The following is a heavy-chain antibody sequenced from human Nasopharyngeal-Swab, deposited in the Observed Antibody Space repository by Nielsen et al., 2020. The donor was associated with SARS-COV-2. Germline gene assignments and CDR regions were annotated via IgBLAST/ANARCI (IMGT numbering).Heavy chain of an antibody. CDR2: IGDKDHNYAT. J-gene: IGHJ4*02. V-gene: IGHV3-73*01. Sequence: GESLTISCAASGFIFSGSAMHWVRHASGKGLEWVGRIGDKDHNYATTYGAAVKGRFTISRDDSKNTAFLQMDSLKTEDTALYYCTTDYYFDYWGQGTLVTVSS. CDR3: TTDYYFDY. CDR1: GFIFSGSA.